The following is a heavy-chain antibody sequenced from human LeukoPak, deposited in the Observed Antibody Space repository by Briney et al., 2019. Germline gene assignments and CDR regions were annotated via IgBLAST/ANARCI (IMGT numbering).Heavy chain of an antibody. V-gene: IGHV3-23*01. CDR3: AKHRGSSGADARPAEY. Sequence: GSLRLSCVASGFSLSNYIMSWVRQAPGKGLEWVSTVSSSGGYTYYADSVKARFTISRDNSKNTVYLEVNSMRAEDMAVYYCAKHRGSSGADARPAEYWGQGTLVTVSS. CDR2: VSSSGGYT. J-gene: IGHJ4*02. D-gene: IGHD5-12*01. CDR1: GFSLSNYI.